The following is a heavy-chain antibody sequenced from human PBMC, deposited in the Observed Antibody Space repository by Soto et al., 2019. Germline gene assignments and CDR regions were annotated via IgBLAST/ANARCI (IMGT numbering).Heavy chain of an antibody. CDR1: GCTFSSCG. V-gene: IGHV3-7*01. CDR3: ARERIAARYYYYYYGMDV. CDR2: IKQDGSEK. D-gene: IGHD6-13*01. Sequence: EGSLRLSCAASGCTFSSCGMSWVRQAPGKGLERVANIKQDGSEKYYVDSVKGRFTISRDNSKNSLYLQMNSLRAADTAVYYCARERIAARYYYYYYGMDVTGEGTPVTVSA. J-gene: IGHJ6*04.